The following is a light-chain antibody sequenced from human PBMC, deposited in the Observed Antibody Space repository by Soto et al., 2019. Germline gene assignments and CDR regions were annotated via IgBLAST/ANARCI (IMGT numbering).Light chain of an antibody. V-gene: IGKV1-39*01. Sequence: DIQMTQSPSSLSASVGDEVTIACRTSRNIYSYLNWYQQKPGKAPKLLMYSVSTLQTGVPSRFSGSGSGTDFTLSISSLQPEDFATYYCQQSYSTPQTFGGGTKVDIK. CDR3: QQSYSTPQT. J-gene: IGKJ4*01. CDR2: SVS. CDR1: RNIYSY.